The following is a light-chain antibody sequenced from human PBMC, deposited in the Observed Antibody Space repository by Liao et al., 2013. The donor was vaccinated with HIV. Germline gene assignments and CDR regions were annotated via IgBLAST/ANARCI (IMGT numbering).Light chain of an antibody. J-gene: IGLJ2*01. CDR2: QDS. CDR1: KLGDKY. Sequence: SYEVTQPPSVSVSPGQTASITCSGHKLGDKYTCWYQQKPGQSPVLVIYQDSKRPSGIPERFSGSNSGNTATLTISGTQAMDEADYYCQAWDSSTYVVFGGGTKLTVL. V-gene: IGLV3-1*01. CDR3: QAWDSSTYVV.